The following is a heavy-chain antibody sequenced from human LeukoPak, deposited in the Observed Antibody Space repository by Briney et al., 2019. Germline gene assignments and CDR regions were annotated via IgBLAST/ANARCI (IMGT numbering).Heavy chain of an antibody. J-gene: IGHJ4*02. V-gene: IGHV3-7*01. CDR2: IKQDGSEI. CDR3: SRPLDY. Sequence: GGSLRLSCAASGFTFSNYWMDWVRQAPGKGLEWVANIKQDGSEIYYVDPVKGRFTISRDNAKNTLYLQMNSLRAEDTAVYYCSRPLDYWGQGTLVTVSS. CDR1: GFTFSNYW.